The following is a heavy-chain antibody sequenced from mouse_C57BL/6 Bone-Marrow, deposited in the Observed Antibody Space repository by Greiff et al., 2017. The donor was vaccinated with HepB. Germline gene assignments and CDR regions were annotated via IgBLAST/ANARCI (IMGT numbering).Heavy chain of an antibody. D-gene: IGHD4-1*01. CDR1: GFTFSDFY. J-gene: IGHJ4*01. CDR2: SRNKANDYTT. V-gene: IGHV7-1*01. CDR3: ARDAGILGAMDY. Sequence: EVQLVESGGGLVQSGRSLRLSCATSGFTFSDFYMEWVRQAPGKGLEWIAASRNKANDYTTEYSASVKGRFIVSRDTSQSILYLQMNALRAEDTAIYYCARDAGILGAMDYWGQGTSVTVSS.